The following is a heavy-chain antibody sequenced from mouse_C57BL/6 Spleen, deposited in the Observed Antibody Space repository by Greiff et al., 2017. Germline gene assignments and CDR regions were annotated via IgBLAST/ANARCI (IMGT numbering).Heavy chain of an antibody. Sequence: EVQLVESGGGLVKPGGSLKLSCAASGFTFSDYGMHWVRQAPEKGLEWVAYISSGSSTIYYADTVKGRFTISRDNAKNTLFLQMTSLRSEDTAMXYCARRYYYGSSSYWYFDVWGTGTTVTVSS. CDR3: ARRYYYGSSSYWYFDV. V-gene: IGHV5-17*01. CDR1: GFTFSDYG. CDR2: ISSGSSTI. J-gene: IGHJ1*03. D-gene: IGHD1-1*01.